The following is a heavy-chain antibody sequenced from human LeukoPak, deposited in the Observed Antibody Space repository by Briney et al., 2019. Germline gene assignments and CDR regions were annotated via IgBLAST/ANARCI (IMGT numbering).Heavy chain of an antibody. CDR2: IYPGDSDI. CDR3: ARLRYYGSGSYGDY. J-gene: IGHJ4*02. Sequence: GRSLRLSCKGSGYSFTSYWIGWVRQMPGKGLEWMGSIYPGDSDIRYSPSFQGQVTISADKSITTAYLQWSSLKASDTAMYYCARLRYYGSGSYGDYWGQGTLVTVSS. V-gene: IGHV5-51*01. D-gene: IGHD3-10*01. CDR1: GYSFTSYW.